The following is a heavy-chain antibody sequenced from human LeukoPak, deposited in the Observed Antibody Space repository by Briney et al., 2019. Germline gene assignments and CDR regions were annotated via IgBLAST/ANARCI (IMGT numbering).Heavy chain of an antibody. CDR1: GGTFSSYA. CDR3: ACGGVVIKEGYYYYGMDV. Sequence: GSSVKVPCKASGGTFSSYAISWVRQAPGQGLEWMGGIIPIFGTANYAQKFQGRVTITADESTSTAYMELSSLRSEDTAVYYCACGGVVIKEGYYYYGMDVWGQGTTVTVSS. D-gene: IGHD3-3*01. J-gene: IGHJ6*02. CDR2: IIPIFGTA. V-gene: IGHV1-69*01.